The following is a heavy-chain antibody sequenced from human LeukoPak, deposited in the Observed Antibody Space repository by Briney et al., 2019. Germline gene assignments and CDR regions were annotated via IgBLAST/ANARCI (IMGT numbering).Heavy chain of an antibody. D-gene: IGHD1-26*01. V-gene: IGHV3-48*01. CDR2: ISSGSPII. J-gene: IGHJ3*02. CDR1: GFTFSSYS. Sequence: GGSLRLSCAASGFTFSSYSMNWVRQTPGQGLEWISFISSGSPIIYYAESVRGRFTVSRDNGRNSLYLQMNSLGGDDTAMYYCARHPAAIDTGLVDVLDIWGHGTMVLVSS. CDR3: ARHPAAIDTGLVDVLDI.